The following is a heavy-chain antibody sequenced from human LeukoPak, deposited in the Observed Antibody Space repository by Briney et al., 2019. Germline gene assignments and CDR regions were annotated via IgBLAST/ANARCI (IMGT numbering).Heavy chain of an antibody. V-gene: IGHV4-4*07. D-gene: IGHD5-12*01. CDR2: IYTSGST. J-gene: IGHJ6*02. CDR3: ARDAPQNLANRYYYYGMDV. Sequence: SETLSLTCTVSGGSISSYYWSWIRQPAGKGLEWIGRIYTSGSTNYNPSLKSRVTMSVDTSKNQFSLKLSPVTAADTAVYYCARDAPQNLANRYYYYGMDVWGQGTTVTVSS. CDR1: GGSISSYY.